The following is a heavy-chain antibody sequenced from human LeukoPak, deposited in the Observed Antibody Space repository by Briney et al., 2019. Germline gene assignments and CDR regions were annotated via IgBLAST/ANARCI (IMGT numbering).Heavy chain of an antibody. J-gene: IGHJ5*02. Sequence: GGSLRLSCAASGFTFSSYAMSWVRQAPGKGLEWVSAISGSGGSTYYADSVKGRFTISRDNSKNTLYLQMNSLRAEDTAVYYCAKIPSPVVMAGYNWFDPWGQGTLVTVSS. V-gene: IGHV3-23*01. CDR1: GFTFSSYA. CDR2: ISGSGGST. CDR3: AKIPSPVVMAGYNWFDP. D-gene: IGHD2-21*01.